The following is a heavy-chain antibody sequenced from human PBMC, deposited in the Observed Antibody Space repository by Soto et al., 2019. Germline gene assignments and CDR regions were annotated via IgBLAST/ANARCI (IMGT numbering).Heavy chain of an antibody. J-gene: IGHJ6*02. D-gene: IGHD1-1*01. CDR1: GFDSTEYA. Sequence: KLLQSGGGFVQPGGSLGLSCAASGFDSTEYAWSWVRQAPGKGLEWVSGMSGTGATSYYADSVKGRFSISRDKSRNSVSLLMNSLRADDTAIYFCVSGTLTPWRYYGLEIWGQGTTVTV. V-gene: IGHV3-23*01. CDR2: MSGTGATS. CDR3: VSGTLTPWRYYGLEI.